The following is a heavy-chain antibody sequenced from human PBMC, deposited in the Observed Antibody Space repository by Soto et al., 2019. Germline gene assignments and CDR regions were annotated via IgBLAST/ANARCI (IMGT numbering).Heavy chain of an antibody. J-gene: IGHJ4*02. CDR2: INAGNGNT. CDR1: GYTFTSYA. CDR3: ASESYGGEFDY. D-gene: IGHD4-17*01. Sequence: QVQLVQSEAEEKKPGASVKVSCKASGYTFTSYAMHWVRQAPGQRLEWMGWINAGNGNTKYSQKSQGRVTITRDTSASTAYMELSSLRSEDTAVYYCASESYGGEFDYWGQGPLVTVSS. V-gene: IGHV1-3*05.